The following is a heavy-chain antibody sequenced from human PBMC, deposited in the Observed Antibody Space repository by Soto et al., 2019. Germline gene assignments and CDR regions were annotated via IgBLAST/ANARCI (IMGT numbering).Heavy chain of an antibody. CDR2: IKQDGSEK. CDR3: TSGFFGYCSGGSCQRAFDI. V-gene: IGHV3-7*03. Sequence: GGSLRLSCAASGFTFSSYWMSWVRQAPGKGLEWVANIKQDGSEKYYVDSVKGRFTISRDNAKNSLYLQMNSLKTEDTAVYYCTSGFFGYCSGGSCQRAFDIWGQGTMVTVSS. J-gene: IGHJ3*02. CDR1: GFTFSSYW. D-gene: IGHD2-15*01.